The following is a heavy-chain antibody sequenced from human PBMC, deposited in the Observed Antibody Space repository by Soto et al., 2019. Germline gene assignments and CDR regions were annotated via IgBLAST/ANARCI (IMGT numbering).Heavy chain of an antibody. V-gene: IGHV4-38-2*01. Sequence: PENLCLTCVFSSYVIEIGHYGGWFRQPPGKGLEWVGSIYDSGTTYYNPSLRSRVTISADTSKNQFSLSLTSVTAADTAVYYCARSPQYYTPGSSPFDYWGPGTMVTVSS. CDR1: SYVIEIGHY. D-gene: IGHD3-3*01. CDR3: ARSPQYYTPGSSPFDY. J-gene: IGHJ4*03. CDR2: IYDSGTT.